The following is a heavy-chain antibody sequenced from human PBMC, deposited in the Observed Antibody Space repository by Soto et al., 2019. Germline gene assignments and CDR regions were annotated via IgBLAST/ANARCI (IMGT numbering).Heavy chain of an antibody. CDR3: ARGGRAVVVVAATGDAFDI. CDR1: GGTFSSYT. CDR2: IIPILGIE. V-gene: IGHV1-69*02. J-gene: IGHJ3*02. D-gene: IGHD2-15*01. Sequence: QVQLVQSGAEVKKPGSSVKVSCKASGGTFSSYTISWVRQAPGQGLEWLGRIIPILGIENYAQKFQGRVTITADKSTSTVYMELSSLRSEDTAVYYCARGGRAVVVVAATGDAFDIWGQGTMVTVSS.